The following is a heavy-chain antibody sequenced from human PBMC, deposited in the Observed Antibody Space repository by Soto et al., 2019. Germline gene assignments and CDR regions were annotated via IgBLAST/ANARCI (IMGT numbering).Heavy chain of an antibody. V-gene: IGHV3-33*01. CDR3: ARGGVAAAGSRGNWFDP. Sequence: QVQLVESGGGVVQPGRSLRLSCAASGFTFSSYGMHWVRQAPGKGLEWVAVIWYDGSNKYYADSVKGRLTISRDNSKNTLYLQMNSLRAEDTAVYYCARGGVAAAGSRGNWFDPWGQGTLVTVSS. J-gene: IGHJ5*02. CDR1: GFTFSSYG. D-gene: IGHD6-13*01. CDR2: IWYDGSNK.